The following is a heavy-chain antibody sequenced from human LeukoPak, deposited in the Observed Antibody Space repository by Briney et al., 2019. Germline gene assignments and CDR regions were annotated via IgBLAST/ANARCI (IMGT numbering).Heavy chain of an antibody. CDR1: GYSFTSYW. Sequence: GEALKISCKGSGYSFTSYWIAWVRQMPGKGLEWMGGIYPGNSDITYSPSFQGQVTISADKSVSTAYLHWSSLKASDTAIYYCARHLSSISSCPNYWGQGTLVTVSS. CDR2: IYPGNSDI. V-gene: IGHV5-51*01. D-gene: IGHD2-2*01. J-gene: IGHJ4*02. CDR3: ARHLSSISSCPNY.